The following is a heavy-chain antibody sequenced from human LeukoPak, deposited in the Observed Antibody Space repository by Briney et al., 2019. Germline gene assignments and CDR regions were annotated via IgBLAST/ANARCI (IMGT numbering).Heavy chain of an antibody. CDR3: ARGGLRLRFLEWLPTYGMDV. Sequence: SETLSLTCTVSGGSISSSSYYWGWIRQPPGKGLEWIGEINHSGSTNYNPSLKSRVTISVDTSKNQFSLKLSSVTAADTAVYYCARGGLRLRFLEWLPTYGMDVWGQGTTVTVSS. CDR2: INHSGST. CDR1: GGSISSSSYY. D-gene: IGHD3-3*01. V-gene: IGHV4-39*07. J-gene: IGHJ6*02.